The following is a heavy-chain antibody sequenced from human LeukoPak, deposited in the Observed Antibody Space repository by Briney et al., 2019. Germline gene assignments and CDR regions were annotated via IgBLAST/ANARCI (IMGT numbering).Heavy chain of an antibody. D-gene: IGHD6-19*01. CDR3: ARRTPYSSGPFDY. J-gene: IGHJ4*02. Sequence: GGSLRLSCAASGFTVSSNYMSWVRQAPGKGLEWVLVIYSGGSTYYADSVKGRFTISRDNSKNTLYLQMNNLRAEDTAVYYCARRTPYSSGPFDYWGQGTLVTVSS. CDR1: GFTVSSNY. CDR2: IYSGGST. V-gene: IGHV3-66*01.